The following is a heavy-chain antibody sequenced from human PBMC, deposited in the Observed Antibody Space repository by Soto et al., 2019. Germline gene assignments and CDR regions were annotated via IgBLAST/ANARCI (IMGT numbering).Heavy chain of an antibody. D-gene: IGHD5-18*01. J-gene: IGHJ5*02. CDR1: GFTFSSYA. V-gene: IGHV3-30-3*01. CDR3: ARDGKTLRIQLWFPA. Sequence: PGGSLRLSCAASGFTFSSYAMHWVRQAPGKGLEWVAVISYDGSNKYYADSVKGRFTISRDNSKNTLYLQMNSLRAEDTAVYYCARDGKTLRIQLWFPAWGQGTLVTVSS. CDR2: ISYDGSNK.